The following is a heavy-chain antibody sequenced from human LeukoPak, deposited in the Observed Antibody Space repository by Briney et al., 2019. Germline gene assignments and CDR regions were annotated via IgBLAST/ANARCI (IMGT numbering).Heavy chain of an antibody. Sequence: PSETLSLTCTVSGGSISNSRYYWGWVRQPPGRGLERIVGAYYSGSTYYNASLKSRVTIFVDTSKNQFSLKLSSVTAADTAVYYCASLYCSAGSCYSDYWGQGTLVTVSS. J-gene: IGHJ4*02. V-gene: IGHV4-39*01. CDR2: AYYSGST. CDR3: ASLYCSAGSCYSDY. D-gene: IGHD2-15*01. CDR1: GGSISNSRYY.